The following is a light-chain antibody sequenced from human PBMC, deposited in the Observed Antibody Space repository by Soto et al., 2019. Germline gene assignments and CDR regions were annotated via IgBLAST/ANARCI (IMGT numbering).Light chain of an antibody. V-gene: IGKV3-20*01. CDR1: QAVDSKF. CDR3: QLYGISVPVT. CDR2: GVS. J-gene: IGKJ5*01. Sequence: IVLTQSPGTLSLSPGETATLSCRASQAVDSKFLAWYQQNPGQAPRLIMFGVSGRATGVPARFSGGVSGTDFTLTIRSLVPEDFAVYYCQLYGISVPVTFGQGTRLQI.